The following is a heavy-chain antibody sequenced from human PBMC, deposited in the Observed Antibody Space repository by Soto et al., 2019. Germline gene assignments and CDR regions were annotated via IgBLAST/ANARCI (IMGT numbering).Heavy chain of an antibody. J-gene: IGHJ4*02. CDR3: ARDGPGSIAVAERGDFGY. D-gene: IGHD6-19*01. Sequence: QVQLVESGGGVVQPGRSLRLSCSASGFTFSSYGMHWVRQAPGKGLEWVAVIWFDGSHKYYADSMKGRFTISRDNSKNTLCLQVNSLRAEDTAVYYCARDGPGSIAVAERGDFGYWGQGTLVTVSS. CDR2: IWFDGSHK. CDR1: GFTFSSYG. V-gene: IGHV3-33*01.